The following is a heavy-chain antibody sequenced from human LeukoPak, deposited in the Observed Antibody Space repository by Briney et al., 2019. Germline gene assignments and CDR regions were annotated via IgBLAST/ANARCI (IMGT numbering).Heavy chain of an antibody. D-gene: IGHD2-8*01. V-gene: IGHV4-34*01. J-gene: IGHJ4*02. CDR2: INHSGST. CDR1: GGSFSCYY. Sequence: SESMSLTCAVYGGSFSCYYWSWMRQPPGKGLEWIGEINHSGSTNYNPSLKSRVTISVDTSKNQFSLKLSSVTAADTAVYYCARAPVYGTYAIDYWGQGTLVTVSS. CDR3: ARAPVYGTYAIDY.